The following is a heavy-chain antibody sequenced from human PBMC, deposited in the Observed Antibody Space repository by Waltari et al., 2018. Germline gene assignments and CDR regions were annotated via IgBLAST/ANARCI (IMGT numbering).Heavy chain of an antibody. J-gene: IGHJ6*03. CDR1: GGTFLTYT. Sequence: QVQLVQSGAAVKEPGSSVKVSCTASGGTFLTYTFSWVRQAPGQGLEWMGGIIPVFGSANYAQKFQGRATITADESTSTADLELRSLRSDDTAVYFCARGNCGGDCFSDRNHFYYHYMDVWGKGTTVTVSS. CDR3: ARGNCGGDCFSDRNHFYYHYMDV. D-gene: IGHD2-21*01. CDR2: IIPVFGSA. V-gene: IGHV1-69*12.